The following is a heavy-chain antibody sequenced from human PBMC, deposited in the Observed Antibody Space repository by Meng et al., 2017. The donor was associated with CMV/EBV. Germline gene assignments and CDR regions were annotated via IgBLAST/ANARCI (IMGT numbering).Heavy chain of an antibody. V-gene: IGHV3-53*01. D-gene: IGHD4-17*01. CDR2: IYSGDST. CDR1: GFAASGNY. CDR3: ARAYDYGDYDSCYFDY. J-gene: IGHJ4*02. Sequence: GESLKISCAASGFAASGNYMSWVRQAPGKGLQWVSVIYSGDSTYYADSVKGRFTISRDNSKNTLYLQMNSLRAEDTAVYYCARAYDYGDYDSCYFDYWGQGTLVTVSS.